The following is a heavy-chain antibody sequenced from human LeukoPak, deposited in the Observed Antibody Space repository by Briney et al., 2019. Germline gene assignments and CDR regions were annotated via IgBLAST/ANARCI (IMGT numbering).Heavy chain of an antibody. Sequence: GGSLRLFCAASGFTFSSYSMNWVRQAPGKGLEWVSYISSSSSTIYYADSVKGRFTISRDNAKNSLYLQMNSLRAEDTAVYYCARELYCSSTSCYSGGLDYWGQGTLVTVSS. D-gene: IGHD2-2*01. CDR1: GFTFSSYS. J-gene: IGHJ4*02. CDR2: ISSSSSTI. CDR3: ARELYCSSTSCYSGGLDY. V-gene: IGHV3-48*01.